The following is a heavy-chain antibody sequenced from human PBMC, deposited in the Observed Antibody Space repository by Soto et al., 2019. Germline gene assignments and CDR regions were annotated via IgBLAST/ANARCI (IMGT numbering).Heavy chain of an antibody. CDR2: ISGSGGST. V-gene: IGHV3-23*01. CDR3: ATETPYDSSGYYRYYFDY. D-gene: IGHD3-22*01. CDR1: GFTFSSYA. J-gene: IGHJ4*02. Sequence: GGSLRLSCAASGFTFSSYAMSWVRQAPGKGLEWVSAISGSGGSTYYAASVKGRFTISRDNSKNTLYLQMNSLRAEDTAVYYCATETPYDSSGYYRYYFDYWGQGTLVTVSS.